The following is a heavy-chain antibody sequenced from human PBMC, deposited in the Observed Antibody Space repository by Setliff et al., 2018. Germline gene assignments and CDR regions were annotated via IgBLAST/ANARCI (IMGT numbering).Heavy chain of an antibody. V-gene: IGHV1-46*01. D-gene: IGHD3-22*01. Sequence: ASVKVSCKASGYSFTGYYMHWVRQAPGQGLEWMGIIHTGGGSASYAQKFLDRLTMTTDTSTSTAYMELKDLTSDDTALYYCARINFYVSSGFYYASDYRGQGTLVTVSS. J-gene: IGHJ4*02. CDR3: ARINFYVSSGFYYASDY. CDR2: IHTGGGSA. CDR1: GYSFTGYY.